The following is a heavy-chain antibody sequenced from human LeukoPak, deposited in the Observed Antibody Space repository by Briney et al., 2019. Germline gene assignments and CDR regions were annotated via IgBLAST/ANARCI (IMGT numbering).Heavy chain of an antibody. J-gene: IGHJ4*02. CDR2: IYYSGST. Sequence: SETLSLTCTVSGGSLSSSSYYWGWIRQPPGKGLEWIGSIYYSGSTYYNPSLKSRVTISVDTSKNQFSLKLSSVTAADTAVYYCARGRYYYDTSVMDYWGQGTLVTVSS. CDR3: ARGRYYYDTSVMDY. D-gene: IGHD3-22*01. CDR1: GGSLSSSSYY. V-gene: IGHV4-39*07.